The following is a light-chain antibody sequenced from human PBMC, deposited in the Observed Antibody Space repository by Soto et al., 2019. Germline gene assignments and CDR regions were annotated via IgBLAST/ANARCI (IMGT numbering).Light chain of an antibody. Sequence: EIVLTQSPATLSLSPGERATLSCGASQSLSSSYLAWYQQKPGQAPRLLIYGASSRATGTPDRFSGSGSGTDFTLTISRLEPEDFAVYYCQQYDISPWTFGQGTKVDI. J-gene: IGKJ1*01. CDR1: QSLSSSY. CDR3: QQYDISPWT. CDR2: GAS. V-gene: IGKV3-20*01.